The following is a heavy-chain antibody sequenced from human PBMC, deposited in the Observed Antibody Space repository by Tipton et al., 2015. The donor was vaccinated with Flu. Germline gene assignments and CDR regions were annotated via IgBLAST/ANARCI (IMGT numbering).Heavy chain of an antibody. J-gene: IGHJ3*02. D-gene: IGHD3-3*01. CDR1: GFTFSSYG. Sequence: SLRLSCAASGFTFSSYGMHWVRQAPGKGLEWVAVISNDGRNKYYADSVKGRFTISRDNSKNTLYLQMNSLRAEDTAVYYCAKDPYNTSSLGVDDAFDIWGQGTMVTVSS. CDR3: AKDPYNTSSLGVDDAFDI. V-gene: IGHV3-30*18. CDR2: ISNDGRNK.